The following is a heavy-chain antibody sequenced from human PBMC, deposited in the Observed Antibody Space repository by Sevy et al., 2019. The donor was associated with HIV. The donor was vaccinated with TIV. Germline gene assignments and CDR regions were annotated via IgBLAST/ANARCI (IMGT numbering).Heavy chain of an antibody. J-gene: IGHJ6*02. V-gene: IGHV3-30-3*01. CDR3: VGVKGADSFGHYGMDG. CDR1: GFTFSRYA. D-gene: IGHD5-18*01. CDR2: ISYDGSTK. Sequence: GESLKISCAASGFTFSRYAMHWVRQAPGKGLEWLAVISYDGSTKYYTDSVKGRFTISRDNSKNTLYLQMNSLKVEDKGVDYLVGVKGADSFGHYGMDGWGQGTTVTGSS.